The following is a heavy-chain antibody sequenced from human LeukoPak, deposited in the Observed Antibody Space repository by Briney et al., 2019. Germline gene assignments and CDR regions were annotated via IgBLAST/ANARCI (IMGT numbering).Heavy chain of an antibody. CDR3: ARQESNDFWSGYYNWFDP. Sequence: SETLSLTCAVYGGSFSGYYWSWIRQPPGKGLEWIGEINHSGSTNYNSSLKSRVTISVDTSKNQFSLKLSSVTAADTAVYYCARQESNDFWSGYYNWFDPWGQGTLVTVSS. D-gene: IGHD3-3*01. V-gene: IGHV4-34*01. J-gene: IGHJ5*02. CDR1: GGSFSGYY. CDR2: INHSGST.